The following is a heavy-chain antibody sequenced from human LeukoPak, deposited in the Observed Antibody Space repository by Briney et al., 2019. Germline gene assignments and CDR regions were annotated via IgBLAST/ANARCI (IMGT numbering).Heavy chain of an antibody. V-gene: IGHV1-69*06. CDR1: GGTFSSYA. CDR3: ARAYYHDSSDYYFPLDY. Sequence: PGSSVKVSCKASGGTFSSYAISWVRQAPGQGLEWMGGIIPIFGTANYAQKFQGRVTITADKSTSTAYMELRSLRSEDTAVYYCARAYYHDSSDYYFPLDYWGQGTLVTVSS. J-gene: IGHJ4*02. CDR2: IIPIFGTA. D-gene: IGHD3-22*01.